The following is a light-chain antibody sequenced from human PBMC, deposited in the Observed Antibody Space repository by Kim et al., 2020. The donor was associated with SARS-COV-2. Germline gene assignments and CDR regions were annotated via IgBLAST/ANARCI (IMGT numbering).Light chain of an antibody. CDR2: AAS. Sequence: ASTGDRVTRTRRASQAIRNELGWDQQKPGKAPKVLIYAASTLQSWVSSRFSGSGSGTDFTLTISSLQPEDFATYYCLQDSRYPRTFGQGTKVDIK. J-gene: IGKJ1*01. CDR3: LQDSRYPRT. V-gene: IGKV1-6*01. CDR1: QAIRNE.